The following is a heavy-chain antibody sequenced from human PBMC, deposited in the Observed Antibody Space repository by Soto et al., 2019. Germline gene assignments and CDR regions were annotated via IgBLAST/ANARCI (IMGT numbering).Heavy chain of an antibody. D-gene: IGHD3-10*01. J-gene: IGHJ4*02. CDR1: GGSISSYY. V-gene: IGHV4-59*01. Sequence: PSETLSLTYTVSGGSISSYYWSWIRQPPGKGLEWIGYIYYSGSTNYNPSLKSRVTISVDTSKNQFSLKLSSVTAADTAVYYCATSSGYGSGSYYKLDYWGQGTLVTVSS. CDR2: IYYSGST. CDR3: ATSSGYGSGSYYKLDY.